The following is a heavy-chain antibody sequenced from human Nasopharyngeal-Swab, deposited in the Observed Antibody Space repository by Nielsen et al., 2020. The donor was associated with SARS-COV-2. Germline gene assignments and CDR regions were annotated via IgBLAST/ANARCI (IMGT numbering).Heavy chain of an antibody. CDR1: GGSFSGYY. CDR3: AATDYDSGSYGVALDY. D-gene: IGHD3-10*01. Sequence: SETLSLTCAVSGGSFSGYYWSWIRQPPGPGLQWIGEISHAGTTNYNPSLKNRVAISVDTSKNQFSLKLSSVTAADTAVYYCAATDYDSGSYGVALDYWGQGTLVTVSS. V-gene: IGHV4-34*01. J-gene: IGHJ4*02. CDR2: ISHAGTT.